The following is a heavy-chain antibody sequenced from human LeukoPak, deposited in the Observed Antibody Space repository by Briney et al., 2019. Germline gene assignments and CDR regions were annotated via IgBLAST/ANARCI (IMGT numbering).Heavy chain of an antibody. CDR3: ARQKCTSTSCLTKNAFDI. J-gene: IGHJ3*02. Sequence: SETLSLTCTVSGGSISSYYWSWIRQPPGKGLEWIGYIYTSGSTNYNPSLESRVTISVDTSKNQFSLDLGSVTAADTAVYYCARQKCTSTSCLTKNAFDIWGQGTMVTVSS. D-gene: IGHD2-2*01. CDR2: IYTSGST. CDR1: GGSISSYY. V-gene: IGHV4-4*09.